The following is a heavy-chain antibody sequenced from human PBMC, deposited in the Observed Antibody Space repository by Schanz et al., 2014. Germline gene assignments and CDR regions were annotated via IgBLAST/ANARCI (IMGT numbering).Heavy chain of an antibody. V-gene: IGHV3-30*04. D-gene: IGHD3-9*01. CDR1: GFTFRSYA. J-gene: IGHJ3*01. Sequence: VQLVESGGGLIQPGGSLRLSCAASGFTFRSYAVHWVRQTPGKGLEWLAVTSYDGSQKYYTDSVKGRFTVSRDNSKNTLYLQLNSLRAEDTAVYYCARDDKRYFDWLSTFDLWGQGTMVAVSS. CDR2: TSYDGSQK. CDR3: ARDDKRYFDWLSTFDL.